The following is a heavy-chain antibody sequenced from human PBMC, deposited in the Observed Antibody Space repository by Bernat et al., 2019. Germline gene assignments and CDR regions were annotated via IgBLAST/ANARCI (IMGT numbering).Heavy chain of an antibody. CDR2: INHSGRT. J-gene: IGHJ4*02. CDR3: AGGRRKGVQGVIIPFFDY. Sequence: QVQLQQWGAGLLKPSETLSLTCAVYGGSFSGYYWSWIRQPPGKGLEWIGEINHSGRTNSNPSLKSRVTMSVDTTKNQFTLKLSSVTAADTAVYYCAGGRRKGVQGVIIPFFDYWGQGTLVTVSS. D-gene: IGHD3-10*02. CDR1: GGSFSGYY. V-gene: IGHV4-34*01.